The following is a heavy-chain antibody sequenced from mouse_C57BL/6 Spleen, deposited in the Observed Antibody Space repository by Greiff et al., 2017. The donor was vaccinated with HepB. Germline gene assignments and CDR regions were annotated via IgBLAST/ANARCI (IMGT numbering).Heavy chain of an antibody. V-gene: IGHV14-4*01. J-gene: IGHJ1*03. D-gene: IGHD1-1*01. CDR1: GFNIKDDY. Sequence: EVKLQESGAELVRPGASVKLSCTASGFNIKDDYMHWVKQRPEQGLEWIGWIDPENGDTEYASKFQGKATITAETSSNTAYLQLSSLTSEDTAVYYCTTLWDYGSSYEGYFDVWGTGTTVTVSS. CDR2: IDPENGDT. CDR3: TTLWDYGSSYEGYFDV.